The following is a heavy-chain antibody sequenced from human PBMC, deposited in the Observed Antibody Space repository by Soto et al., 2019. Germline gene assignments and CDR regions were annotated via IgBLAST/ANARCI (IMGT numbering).Heavy chain of an antibody. J-gene: IGHJ4*02. CDR3: ARESGSTSYCPNAVCYPGAFDY. D-gene: IGHD2-8*01. CDR2: ISDSGGTI. V-gene: IGHV3-48*02. CDR1: GFTFSTYN. Sequence: PGGSLRLSCASSGFTFSTYNMNWVRQAPGRGLDWLSFISDSGGTIYYADSVKGRFTISRDNAKNSLYLQMNSLRDEDTAVYYCARESGSTSYCPNAVCYPGAFDYWGQGTLVTVSS.